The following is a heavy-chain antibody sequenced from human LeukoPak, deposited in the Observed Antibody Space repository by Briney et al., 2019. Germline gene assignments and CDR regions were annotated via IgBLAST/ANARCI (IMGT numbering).Heavy chain of an antibody. Sequence: ASVKVSCKTSGYTFSDYYIHWVRQAPGQGLEWMAWINCNNGDTKYAQKLQGRVTVTRDTSISTAYMDLSSLTSDATAVYYCARDPSDASPIDYWGQGTLVTVSS. J-gene: IGHJ4*02. D-gene: IGHD6-6*01. V-gene: IGHV1-2*02. CDR1: GYTFSDYY. CDR2: INCNNGDT. CDR3: ARDPSDASPIDY.